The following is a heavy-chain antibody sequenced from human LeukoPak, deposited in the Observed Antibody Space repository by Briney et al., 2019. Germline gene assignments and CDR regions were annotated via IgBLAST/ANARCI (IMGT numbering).Heavy chain of an antibody. CDR1: GYTFTSYD. Sequence: GASVKVSCKASGYTFTSYDINWVRQATGQGLEWMGRMNPNSGNTGYAQKFQGRVTITRNTSISTAYMELSSLRSEDTAVYYCARWSSGWLDAFVIWGQGTMVTVSS. V-gene: IGHV1-8*03. J-gene: IGHJ3*02. CDR2: MNPNSGNT. D-gene: IGHD6-19*01. CDR3: ARWSSGWLDAFVI.